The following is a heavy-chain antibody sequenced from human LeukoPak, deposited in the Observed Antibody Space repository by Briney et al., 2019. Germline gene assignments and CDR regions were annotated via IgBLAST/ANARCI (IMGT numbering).Heavy chain of an antibody. V-gene: IGHV3-7*04. CDR1: RFTFSSCW. CDR2: IKQDGSEK. CDR3: AREGGSYSGADFFDY. J-gene: IGHJ4*02. Sequence: GGSLRLSCAASRFTFSSCWMSWVRQAPGKGLEWVANIKQDGSEKYYVDSVKGRFTISRDNAKNSLYRQMNSLRAEDTAVYYCAREGGSYSGADFFDYWGQGTLVTVSS. D-gene: IGHD1-26*01.